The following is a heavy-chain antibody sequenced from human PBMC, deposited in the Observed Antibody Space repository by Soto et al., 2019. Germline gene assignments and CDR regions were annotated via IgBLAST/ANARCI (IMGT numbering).Heavy chain of an antibody. D-gene: IGHD6-19*01. CDR2: IIPIFGTA. CDR3: ARDPSGAWGRAGAGNY. Sequence: QVQLVQSGAEVKKPGSSVKVSCKASGGTFSSYAISWVRQAPGQGLEWMGGIIPIFGTANYAQKFQGRVTITXXEXTXIAYMELSSLRSEDTAVYYCARDPSGAWGRAGAGNYWGQGTLVTVSS. V-gene: IGHV1-69*05. CDR1: GGTFSSYA. J-gene: IGHJ4*02.